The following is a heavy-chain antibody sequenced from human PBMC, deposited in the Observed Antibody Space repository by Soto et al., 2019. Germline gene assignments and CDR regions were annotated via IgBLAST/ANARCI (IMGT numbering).Heavy chain of an antibody. Sequence: SETLSLTCTVSCGSVSSGSYYWSWIRQPPGKGLEWIGYIYHSGSTNYNPSLKSRVTMSVDTSKNQFSLKLSSVTAADTAVYYCAADYSNYVAGMDVWGQGTTVTVSS. D-gene: IGHD4-4*01. CDR2: IYHSGST. J-gene: IGHJ6*02. CDR1: CGSVSSGSYY. CDR3: AADYSNYVAGMDV. V-gene: IGHV4-61*01.